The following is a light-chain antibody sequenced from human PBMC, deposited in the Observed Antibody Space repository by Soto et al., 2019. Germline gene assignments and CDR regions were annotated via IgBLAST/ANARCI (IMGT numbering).Light chain of an antibody. CDR1: QSIYINS. V-gene: IGKV3-20*01. CDR3: QQYGDSPFA. J-gene: IGKJ3*01. CDR2: AAT. Sequence: EIVLTQSPGTLSLSPGERATLSCRASQSIYINSLAWYQHKRGQAPRLLIYAATVRATAAPDRFNGSGSGTDFALTISRLEPEDSAMYYCQQYGDSPFAFGPGTKLDVK.